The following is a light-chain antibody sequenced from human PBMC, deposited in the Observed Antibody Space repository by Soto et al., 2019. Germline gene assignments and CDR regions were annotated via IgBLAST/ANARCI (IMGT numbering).Light chain of an antibody. CDR1: QSVSSS. CDR3: HQYIFGYT. CDR2: SAS. J-gene: IGKJ2*01. V-gene: IGKV3-15*01. Sequence: EVVMTQSPATLSVFPGERVSLSCRASQSVSSSLAWYQQKPGQAPRLLIYSASTRATGIPARFSGSRSGTEFTLTISSLEFYDFAVYYCHQYIFGYTFGQG.